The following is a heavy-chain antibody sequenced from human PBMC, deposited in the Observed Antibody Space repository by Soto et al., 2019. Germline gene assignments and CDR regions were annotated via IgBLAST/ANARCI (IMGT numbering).Heavy chain of an antibody. Sequence: EASVKVSCKASGYTFTSYGISWVRQAPGQGLEWMGWISAYNGNTNYAQKLQGRVTMTTDTSTSTAYMELRSLRSDDTAVYYCARGRNVLRFLEWFLDGMDVWGQGTTVTVSS. CDR1: GYTFTSYG. CDR2: ISAYNGNT. J-gene: IGHJ6*02. V-gene: IGHV1-18*04. CDR3: ARGRNVLRFLEWFLDGMDV. D-gene: IGHD3-3*01.